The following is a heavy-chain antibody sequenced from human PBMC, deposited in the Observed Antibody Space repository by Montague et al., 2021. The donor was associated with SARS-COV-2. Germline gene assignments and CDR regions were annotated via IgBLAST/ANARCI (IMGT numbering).Heavy chain of an antibody. Sequence: SETLSLTCTVSGSSISSSSYYWGWIRQPPGKGLEWIGSIYYSGSTYYNPSLKSRVTISVDTSKNQFSLKLSSVTAADTAVYYCARHSGRDTIFGVVIIPDAFDIWGQGTMATVSS. V-gene: IGHV4-39*01. D-gene: IGHD3-3*01. J-gene: IGHJ3*02. CDR3: ARHSGRDTIFGVVIIPDAFDI. CDR1: GSSISSSSYY. CDR2: IYYSGST.